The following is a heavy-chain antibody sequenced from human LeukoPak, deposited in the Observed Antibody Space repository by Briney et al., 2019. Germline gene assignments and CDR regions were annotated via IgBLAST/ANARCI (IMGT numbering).Heavy chain of an antibody. V-gene: IGHV4-61*02. CDR3: ARVMITFGFDP. CDR2: IYTSGGT. D-gene: IGHD3-16*01. Sequence: SETLSLTCTVSGGSISSGSYYWSWIRQPAGKGLEWIGRIYTSGGTNYNPSLKSRVTISIDTSKNQFSLKLTSVTAADTAVYYCARVMITFGFDPWGQGTLVTVSS. J-gene: IGHJ5*02. CDR1: GGSISSGSYY.